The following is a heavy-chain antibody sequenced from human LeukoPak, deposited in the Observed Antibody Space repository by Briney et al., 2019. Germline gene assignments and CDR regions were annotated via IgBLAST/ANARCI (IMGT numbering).Heavy chain of an antibody. CDR2: ISGSGGST. CDR1: GFTFSSYA. V-gene: IGHV3-23*01. J-gene: IGHJ4*02. Sequence: GSLILSCAASGFTFSSYAMSWVRQAPGKGLEWVSAISGSGGSTYYADSVKGRFTISRDNSKNTLYLQMNSLRAEDTAVYYCAKDGAGSCGGDCYGYYFDYWGQGTLVTVSS. D-gene: IGHD2-21*01. CDR3: AKDGAGSCGGDCYGYYFDY.